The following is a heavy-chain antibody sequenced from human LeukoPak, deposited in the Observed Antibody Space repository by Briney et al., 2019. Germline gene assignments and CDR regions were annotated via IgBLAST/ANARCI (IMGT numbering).Heavy chain of an antibody. CDR3: AKDPVAETFNWFDP. J-gene: IGHJ5*02. V-gene: IGHV3-21*01. CDR1: GFTFSSYS. CDR2: ISSSSSYI. Sequence: PGGSLRLSCAASGFTFSSYSMIWVRQAPGKGLEWVSSISSSSSYIYYADSVKGRFTISRDNAKNSLYLQMNSLRAEDTAVYYCAKDPVAETFNWFDPWGQGTLVTVSS. D-gene: IGHD6-13*01.